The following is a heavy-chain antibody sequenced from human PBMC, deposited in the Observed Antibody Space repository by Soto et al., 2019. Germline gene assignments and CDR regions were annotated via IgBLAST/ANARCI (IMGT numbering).Heavy chain of an antibody. CDR2: IYYSGST. CDR1: GGSISSYY. V-gene: IGHV4-59*01. Sequence: PSETLSLTCTVSGGSISSYYWSWIRQPPGKGLEWIGYIYYSGSTNYNPSLKSRVTISVDTSKNQFSLKLSSVTAADTAVYYCARAPHYYDSSGYYFPFDYLGQGTLVTVSS. D-gene: IGHD3-22*01. CDR3: ARAPHYYDSSGYYFPFDY. J-gene: IGHJ4*02.